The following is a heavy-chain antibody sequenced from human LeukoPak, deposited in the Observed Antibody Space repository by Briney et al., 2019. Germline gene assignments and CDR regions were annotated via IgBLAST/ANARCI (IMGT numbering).Heavy chain of an antibody. CDR2: ISGSGGST. V-gene: IGHV3-23*01. CDR3: AKGGKGDYNYAFDI. Sequence: GGSLRLSCAASGFTFSSYAMSWVRQAPGKGLEWVSGISGSGGSTYYADSVKGRFTISRDNSKNTLYLQMNSLRAEDMAVYYCAKGGKGDYNYAFDIWGQGTMVTVSS. D-gene: IGHD1-1*01. J-gene: IGHJ3*02. CDR1: GFTFSSYA.